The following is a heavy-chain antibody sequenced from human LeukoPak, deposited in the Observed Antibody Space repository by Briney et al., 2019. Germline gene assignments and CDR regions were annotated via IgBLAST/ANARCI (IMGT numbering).Heavy chain of an antibody. CDR1: GGSISSYY. Sequence: SSETLSLTCTVSGGSISSYYWTWIRLPPGKGLEWIGYISYTGSTNYNPSLKSRVTISVDTSKNQFSLKLSSVTAADTAVYYCARGLHANDYWGQGTLVTVSS. J-gene: IGHJ4*02. V-gene: IGHV4-59*01. CDR2: ISYTGST. D-gene: IGHD3-16*01. CDR3: ARGLHANDY.